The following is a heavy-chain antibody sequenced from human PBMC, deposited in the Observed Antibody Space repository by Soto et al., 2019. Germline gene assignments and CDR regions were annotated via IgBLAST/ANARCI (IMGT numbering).Heavy chain of an antibody. Sequence: SETLSLTCAVYGGSFSGYYWSWIRQPPGKGLEWIGEINHSGSTNYNPSLKSRVTISVDTSKNQFSLKLSSVTAADTAVYYCASGSSASSGYYSIGYWGQGTLVTVSS. J-gene: IGHJ4*02. D-gene: IGHD3-22*01. V-gene: IGHV4-34*01. CDR3: ASGSSASSGYYSIGY. CDR2: INHSGST. CDR1: GGSFSGYY.